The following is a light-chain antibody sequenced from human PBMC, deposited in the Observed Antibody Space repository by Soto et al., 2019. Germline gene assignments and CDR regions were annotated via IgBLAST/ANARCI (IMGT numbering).Light chain of an antibody. CDR2: AAS. CDR1: QSVSSYY. J-gene: IGKJ1*01. Sequence: EIVLTQSPGTLSLSPGEGATLSCRASQSVSSYYLAWYQQKPGQAPRLLIYAASSRATGIPDRFSGGGSGTDFTLTINRLEPEDFAVYYCQQYGSSPWTFGQGTKVDIK. V-gene: IGKV3-20*01. CDR3: QQYGSSPWT.